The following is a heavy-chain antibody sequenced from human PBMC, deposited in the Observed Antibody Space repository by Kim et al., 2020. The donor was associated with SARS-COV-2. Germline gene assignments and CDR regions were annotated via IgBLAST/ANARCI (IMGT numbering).Heavy chain of an antibody. CDR3: ARRTYSSSWPYYYYGMDV. D-gene: IGHD6-13*01. Sequence: KSRVTISVDTSKNQFSLKLSSVTAADTAVYYCARRTYSSSWPYYYYGMDVWGQGTTVTVSS. J-gene: IGHJ6*02. V-gene: IGHV4-39*01.